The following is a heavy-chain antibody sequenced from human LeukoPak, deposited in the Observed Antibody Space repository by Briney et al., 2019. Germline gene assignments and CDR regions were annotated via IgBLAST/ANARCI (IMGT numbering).Heavy chain of an antibody. CDR2: INPNTGGT. V-gene: IGHV1-2*02. J-gene: IGHJ5*02. CDR1: GYTFIAYY. CDR3: ARDRAESQWLVRYWFDP. D-gene: IGHD6-19*01. Sequence: ASVKVSCKASGYTFIAYYIHWVRLAPGQGLEWVGWINPNTGGTNYTQNFQGRVTMTRDTSISTAYMELSGLRSDDTAVYYCARDRAESQWLVRYWFDPWGQGTLVTVPS.